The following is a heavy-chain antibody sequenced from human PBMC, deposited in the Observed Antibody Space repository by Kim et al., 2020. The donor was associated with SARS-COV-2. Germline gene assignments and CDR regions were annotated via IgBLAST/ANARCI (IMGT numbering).Heavy chain of an antibody. V-gene: IGHV3-30*01. Sequence: RFTISRDNSKNTLYLQMNRLRAEDTAVYYCARVSSPRYCSSTSCYTVFDYWGQGTLVTVSS. D-gene: IGHD2-2*02. CDR3: ARVSSPRYCSSTSCYTVFDY. J-gene: IGHJ4*02.